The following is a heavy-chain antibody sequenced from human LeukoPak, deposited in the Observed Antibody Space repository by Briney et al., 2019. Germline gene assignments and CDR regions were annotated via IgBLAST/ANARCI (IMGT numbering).Heavy chain of an antibody. V-gene: IGHV1-69*04. CDR1: GGTFSSYA. D-gene: IGHD2/OR15-2a*01. Sequence: SVKVSCKASGGTFSSYAISWVRQAPGQGLEWMGRIIPILGIANYAQKFQGRVTITADKSTSTAYMELSSLRSEDTAVYYCARDFGVLRGDAFDIWGQGTMVTVSS. CDR3: ARDFGVLRGDAFDI. J-gene: IGHJ3*02. CDR2: IIPILGIA.